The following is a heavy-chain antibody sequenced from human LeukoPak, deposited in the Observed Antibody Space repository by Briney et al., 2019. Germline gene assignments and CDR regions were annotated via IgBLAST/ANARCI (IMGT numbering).Heavy chain of an antibody. D-gene: IGHD2-2*01. Sequence: GGSLRLSCAASGFTFSSYGVHWVRQAPGKGLERVAFIRYDGSNKYYADSVKGRFTISRDNSKNTLYLQMNSLRAEDTAVYYCAKDTGGVPAATFDPWGQGTLVTVSS. J-gene: IGHJ5*02. CDR2: IRYDGSNK. CDR3: AKDTGGVPAATFDP. V-gene: IGHV3-30*02. CDR1: GFTFSSYG.